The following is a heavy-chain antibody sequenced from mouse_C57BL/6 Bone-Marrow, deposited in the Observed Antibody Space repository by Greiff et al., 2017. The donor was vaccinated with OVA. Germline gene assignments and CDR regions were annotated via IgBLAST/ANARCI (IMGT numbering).Heavy chain of an antibody. CDR2: IDPSDSYT. V-gene: IGHV1-59*01. CDR1: GYTFTSYW. CDR3: ARAPRFDY. J-gene: IGHJ2*01. Sequence: QVQLQQPGAELVRPGTSVKLSCKASGYTFTSYWMHWVKQRPGQGLEWIGVIDPSDSYTNYNQKFKGKATLTVDTSSSTAYMQLSSLTSEDSAVYYCARAPRFDYWGQGTTRTVSS.